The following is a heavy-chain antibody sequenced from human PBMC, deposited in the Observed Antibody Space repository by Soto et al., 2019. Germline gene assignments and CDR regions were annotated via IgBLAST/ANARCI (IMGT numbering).Heavy chain of an antibody. CDR3: ARVGRGVYGMAV. CDR1: GFTFSSYS. V-gene: IGHV3-48*02. D-gene: IGHD2-8*01. CDR2: ITSDSSTI. Sequence: EVQLVESGGGLVQPGGSLRLSCAASGFTFSSYSINWVRQAPGKGLEWFSYITSDSSTISYADSVKGRFTVSRDNAKNSLYLQMNSLRDEDTAVYYCARVGRGVYGMAVWGQGTSVTVSS. J-gene: IGHJ6*02.